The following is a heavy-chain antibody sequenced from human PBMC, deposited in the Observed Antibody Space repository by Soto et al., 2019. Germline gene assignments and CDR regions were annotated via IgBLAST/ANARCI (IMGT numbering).Heavy chain of an antibody. CDR3: ARHLYRYYDRY. CDR1: GFTVSSNY. CDR2: IYSGGST. Sequence: EVQLVESGGGLVQPGGSLRLSCAASGFTVSSNYMGWVRQARGKGLEWVSVIYSGGSTYYADSVKGRFTISRDNSKNTLYLQMNSLRAEDTAVYYCARHLYRYYDRYWGQGTLVTVSS. J-gene: IGHJ4*02. V-gene: IGHV3-66*04. D-gene: IGHD3-22*01.